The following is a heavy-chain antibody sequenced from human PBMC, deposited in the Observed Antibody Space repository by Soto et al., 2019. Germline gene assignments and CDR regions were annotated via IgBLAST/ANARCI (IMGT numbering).Heavy chain of an antibody. J-gene: IGHJ2*01. V-gene: IGHV1-18*01. CDR3: AREGLHPPWYFDL. CDR1: GYTFTNYG. Sequence: QVQLVQSGVEVKKPGASVKVSCKASGYTFTNYGISWVRQAPGQGLEWVGWISAHNGNTNYGQKVQGRVTMTTDTSTSTAYMDLRSLRSDDTAVYYCAREGLHPPWYFDLWGRGTLVTVSS. D-gene: IGHD4-4*01. CDR2: ISAHNGNT.